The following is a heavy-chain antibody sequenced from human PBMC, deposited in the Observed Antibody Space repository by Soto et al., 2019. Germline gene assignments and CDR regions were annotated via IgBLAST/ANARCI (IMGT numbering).Heavy chain of an antibody. CDR2: IDYSGTA. V-gene: IGHV4-39*01. CDR3: ARITGRHLDY. CDR1: SGSLSVTNVF. Sequence: SETLSLTCTVSSGSLSVTNVFWGWVRQPPGKCLEWIGNIDYSGTAYFSPSLATRVTFHVDTSKNQFSLTLYSVTAADTAVYYCARITGRHLDYWGQGILVTVS. D-gene: IGHD1-20*01. J-gene: IGHJ4*02.